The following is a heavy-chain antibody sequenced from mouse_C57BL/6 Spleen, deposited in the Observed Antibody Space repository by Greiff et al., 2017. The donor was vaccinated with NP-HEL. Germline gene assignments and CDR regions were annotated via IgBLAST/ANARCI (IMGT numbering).Heavy chain of an antibody. Sequence: QVQLKQPGAELVMPGASVKLSCKASGYTFTSYWMHWVKQRPGQGLEWIGEIDPSDSYTNYNQKFKGKSTLTVDKSSSTAYMQLSSLTSEDSAVYYCARWVTGKGFDYWGQGTTLTVSS. V-gene: IGHV1-69*01. D-gene: IGHD4-1*01. J-gene: IGHJ2*01. CDR2: IDPSDSYT. CDR3: ARWVTGKGFDY. CDR1: GYTFTSYW.